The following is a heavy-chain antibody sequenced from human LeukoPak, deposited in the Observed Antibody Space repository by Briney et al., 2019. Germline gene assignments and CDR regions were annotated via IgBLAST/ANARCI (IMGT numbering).Heavy chain of an antibody. D-gene: IGHD2-21*01. Sequence: PGGSLRLSCAASGLTFSGYEMNWVRQAPGKGLEGVSYISSSGNIIYYADSVRGRFTVSRDNAKNALYLRMNSLRAEDTAIYYCARDVGVGVIDYWGQGALVTVSS. CDR1: GLTFSGYE. CDR3: ARDVGVGVIDY. V-gene: IGHV3-48*03. J-gene: IGHJ4*02. CDR2: ISSSGNII.